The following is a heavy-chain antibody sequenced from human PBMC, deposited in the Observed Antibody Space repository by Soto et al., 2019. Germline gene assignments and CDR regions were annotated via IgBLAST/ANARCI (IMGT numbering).Heavy chain of an antibody. V-gene: IGHV4-30-4*01. Sequence: SETLSLTCTVSGGSISSGDYYWSWIRQPPGKGLEWIGYIYYSGSTYYNPSLKSRVTISVDTSKNQFSLKLSSVTAADTAEYYCARDYSSVGYSYGYGGNWFDPWGQGTLVTVS. CDR1: GGSISSGDYY. D-gene: IGHD5-18*01. CDR2: IYYSGST. J-gene: IGHJ5*02. CDR3: ARDYSSVGYSYGYGGNWFDP.